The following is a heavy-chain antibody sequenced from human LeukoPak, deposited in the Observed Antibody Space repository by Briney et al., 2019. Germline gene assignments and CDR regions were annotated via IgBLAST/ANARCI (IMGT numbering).Heavy chain of an antibody. Sequence: PGGSLRLSCAASGFTFSSYWMHWVRQAPGKGLVWVSRINTDGSSTSYADSVKGRFTISRDNAKNSLYLQMNSLRAEDTAVYYCARDELWYPGGDYWGQGTLVTVSS. CDR3: ARDELWYPGGDY. J-gene: IGHJ4*02. D-gene: IGHD3-10*01. CDR2: INTDGSST. V-gene: IGHV3-74*01. CDR1: GFTFSSYW.